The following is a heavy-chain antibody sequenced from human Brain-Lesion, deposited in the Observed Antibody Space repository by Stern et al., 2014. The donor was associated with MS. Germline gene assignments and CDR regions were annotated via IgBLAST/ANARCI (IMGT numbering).Heavy chain of an antibody. Sequence: EAQLVESGGGLEKSGGSLRLSCAASGFTFSQAWMGWVRQVPGKGLEWVGHIKSRTDGGTANYAASVKDRFTVSRDNSANMLYLQMNSLTIEDTAVYYCVAGAQLWLWGQGTLVTVSS. V-gene: IGHV3-15*01. CDR2: IKSRTDGGTA. CDR3: VAGAQLWL. D-gene: IGHD1-1*01. J-gene: IGHJ4*02. CDR1: GFTFSQAW.